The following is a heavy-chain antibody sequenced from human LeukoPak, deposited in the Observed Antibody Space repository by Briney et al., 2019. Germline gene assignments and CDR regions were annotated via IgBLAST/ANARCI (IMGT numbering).Heavy chain of an antibody. V-gene: IGHV3-21*06. D-gene: IGHD2-2*01. Sequence: PGGSLRLSCAASGFTFSSYAMSWVRQAPGKGLEWVSSISSSSSYIYYADSVKGRFTISRDNAKNSLYLQMNSLRAEDTAVYYCARSADCTRTSCYAMDVWGKGTTVIVSS. CDR3: ARSADCTRTSCYAMDV. J-gene: IGHJ6*04. CDR1: GFTFSSYA. CDR2: ISSSSSYI.